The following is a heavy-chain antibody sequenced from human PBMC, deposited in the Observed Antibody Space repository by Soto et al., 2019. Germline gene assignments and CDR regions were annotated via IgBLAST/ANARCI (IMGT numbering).Heavy chain of an antibody. CDR2: INSAGST. CDR1: GFDASVNY. J-gene: IGHJ6*02. CDR3: VRENYYYGMDV. Sequence: TGGSLRLSCAASGFDASVNYMTWVRQAPGKGLEWASAINSAGSTFYADSVKGRFTISRDNSKNTLYLQMNSLRVEDTAMYYCVRENYYYGMDVWGQGTAVTVSS. V-gene: IGHV3-66*01.